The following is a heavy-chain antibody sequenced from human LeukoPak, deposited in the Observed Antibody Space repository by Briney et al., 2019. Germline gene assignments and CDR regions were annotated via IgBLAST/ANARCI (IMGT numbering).Heavy chain of an antibody. CDR2: INPSGGST. Sequence: DSVKVSCKASGYTFTNYYIHWVRQAPGQGLECMGIINPSGGSTSYAQKFQGRVTMTRDMSTSTVYMELSSLRSEDTAVYYCARGGVGATTYVWFDPWGQGTLVTVSS. D-gene: IGHD1-26*01. CDR3: ARGGVGATTYVWFDP. CDR1: GYTFTNYY. V-gene: IGHV1-46*01. J-gene: IGHJ5*02.